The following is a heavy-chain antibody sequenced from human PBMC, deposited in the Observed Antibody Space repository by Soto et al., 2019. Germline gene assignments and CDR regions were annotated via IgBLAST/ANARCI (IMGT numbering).Heavy chain of an antibody. Sequence: HPGGSLRLSCAASGFTFSSYAMSWVRQPPGKGLEWVSAVTGSGDSTYYADSVKGRFTISRDNSKNTLYLQMNSLRAEDTAVYYCAKNVWGITIFGGMDVWGQGTTVTVSS. J-gene: IGHJ6*02. CDR2: VTGSGDST. CDR1: GFTFSSYA. D-gene: IGHD3-9*01. V-gene: IGHV3-23*01. CDR3: AKNVWGITIFGGMDV.